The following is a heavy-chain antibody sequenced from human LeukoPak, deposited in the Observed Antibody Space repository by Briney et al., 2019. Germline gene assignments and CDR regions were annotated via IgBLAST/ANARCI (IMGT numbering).Heavy chain of an antibody. Sequence: SVKVSCKASGGTFSRYAISWVRQAPGQGLEWMGGIIPIFGTANYAQKFQGRVTIIADESTSTAYMELSSLRSEDTAMYYCARSPSYCSGGSCYSDHFDYWGQGTLVTVSS. CDR2: IIPIFGTA. D-gene: IGHD2-15*01. J-gene: IGHJ4*02. V-gene: IGHV1-69*13. CDR3: ARSPSYCSGGSCYSDHFDY. CDR1: GGTFSRYA.